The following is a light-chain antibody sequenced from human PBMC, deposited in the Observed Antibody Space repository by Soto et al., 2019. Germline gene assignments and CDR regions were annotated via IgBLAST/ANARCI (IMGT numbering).Light chain of an antibody. Sequence: ALTQPASVSGSPGQSITISCTGTSSDVGGYNYVSWYQQHPGKAPKLMIYEVSNRPSGVSNRFSGSKSGNTASLTISGLQAEDEADYYCSSYTSSSTVVFGGGTKVTVL. CDR2: EVS. CDR1: SSDVGGYNY. V-gene: IGLV2-14*01. J-gene: IGLJ2*01. CDR3: SSYTSSSTVV.